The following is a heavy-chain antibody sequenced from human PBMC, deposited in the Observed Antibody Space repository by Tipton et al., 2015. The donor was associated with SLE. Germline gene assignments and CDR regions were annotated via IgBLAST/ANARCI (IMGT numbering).Heavy chain of an antibody. D-gene: IGHD1-14*01. V-gene: IGHV4-59*01. CDR1: GGSISSSY. J-gene: IGHJ6*03. CDR3: ARGNHDDMDV. Sequence: TLSLTCIVSGGSISSSYWSWIRQPPGKGLEWIGCFSNTGSTNFNPSLKSRVTISVDTSKNQFSLKLSSVTAADTAVYYCARGNHDDMDVWGKGTTVTVSS. CDR2: FSNTGST.